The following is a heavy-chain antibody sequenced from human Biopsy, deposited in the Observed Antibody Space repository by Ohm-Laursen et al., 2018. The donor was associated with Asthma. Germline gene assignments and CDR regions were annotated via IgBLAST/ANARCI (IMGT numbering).Heavy chain of an antibody. Sequence: SVYVSCKISGYSLTDLSMHWVRQAPGHGLEWMGGHDHEEGGTVNARRFQGRVTMTEDTSTDTAYMELSSLSSDDTAVYYCASDFPKDYVRYNFQFWGQGTLVTVSS. CDR2: HDHEEGGT. D-gene: IGHD4-17*01. CDR3: ASDFPKDYVRYNFQF. J-gene: IGHJ4*02. V-gene: IGHV1-24*01. CDR1: GYSLTDLS.